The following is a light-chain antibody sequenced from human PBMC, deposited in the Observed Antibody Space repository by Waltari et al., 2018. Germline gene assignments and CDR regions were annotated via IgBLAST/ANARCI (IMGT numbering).Light chain of an antibody. V-gene: IGLV3-25*03. Sequence: SSELTQPPSVTVSPGQTAKITCSGDALATKYGYWYQQKPGQAPVLLIYKDTGRPSGIPERFSGSSSGTTVTLTGSGVQAEDEADYYCQSTDRSVFFGGGTKLTVL. CDR1: ALATKY. J-gene: IGLJ2*01. CDR2: KDT. CDR3: QSTDRSVF.